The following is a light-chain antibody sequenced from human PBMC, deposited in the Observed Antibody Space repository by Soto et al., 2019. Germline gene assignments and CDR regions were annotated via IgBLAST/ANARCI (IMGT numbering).Light chain of an antibody. CDR2: TAS. Sequence: DIQLTQSPSSLSASVGDKVTITCRASQSIRSYLNWVQQKPGKAPNLLIHTASTLQSGVPSRFSGSGSGTEFTLTISNLQPDDFATYYCQQYDSYSSGPFGQGTKVDIK. CDR3: QQYDSYSSGP. J-gene: IGKJ1*01. CDR1: QSIRSY. V-gene: IGKV1-16*01.